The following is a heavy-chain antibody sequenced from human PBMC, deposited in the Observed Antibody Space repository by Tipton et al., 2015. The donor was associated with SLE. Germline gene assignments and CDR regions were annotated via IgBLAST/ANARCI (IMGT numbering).Heavy chain of an antibody. CDR1: GGSISSGGYS. V-gene: IGHV4-30-2*01. Sequence: TLSLTCAVSGGSISSGGYSWSWIRQPPGKGLEWIGFIYHSGSTSYNPSLKSRVTISVDTSKNQFSLKLSSVTAADTAVYYCARGGGYLRPFDYWGQGTLVTVSS. CDR3: ARGGGYLRPFDY. J-gene: IGHJ4*02. CDR2: IYHSGST. D-gene: IGHD2-15*01.